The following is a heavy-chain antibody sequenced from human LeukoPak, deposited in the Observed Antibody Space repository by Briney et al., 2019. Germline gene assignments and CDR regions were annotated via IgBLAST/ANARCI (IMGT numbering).Heavy chain of an antibody. CDR3: AKFPVGEYQLLLFFGYYFDY. CDR2: ISGSGGST. Sequence: PGGSLRLSCAASGFTFSSYGMSRVRQAPGKGLEWVSAISGSGGSTYYADSVKGRFTISRDNSKNTLYLQMNSLRAEDTAVYYCAKFPVGEYQLLLFFGYYFDYWGQGTLVTVSS. J-gene: IGHJ4*02. V-gene: IGHV3-23*01. D-gene: IGHD2-2*01. CDR1: GFTFSSYG.